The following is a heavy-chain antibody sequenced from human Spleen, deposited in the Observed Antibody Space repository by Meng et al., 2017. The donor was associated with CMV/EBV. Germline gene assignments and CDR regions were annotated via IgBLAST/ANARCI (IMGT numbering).Heavy chain of an antibody. J-gene: IGHJ5*02. Sequence: GSFSSYYWSWSRQPPGKGLEWIGEINHSGSTNYNPSLKSRVTISVDTSKNQFSLKLSSVTAADTAVYYCARNSIKYYDFWSGYYIPWGQGTLVTVSS. CDR3: ARNSIKYYDFWSGYYIP. D-gene: IGHD3-3*01. V-gene: IGHV4-34*01. CDR2: INHSGST. CDR1: GSFSSYY.